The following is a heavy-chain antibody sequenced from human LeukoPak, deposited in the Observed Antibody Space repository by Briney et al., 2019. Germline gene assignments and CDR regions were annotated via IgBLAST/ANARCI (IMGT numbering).Heavy chain of an antibody. CDR1: GFTFSSYA. D-gene: IGHD3-22*01. V-gene: IGHV3-30*04. CDR3: AKDLWYYDSSGYSDY. J-gene: IGHJ4*02. Sequence: GGSLRLSCAASGFTFSSYAMHWVRQAPGKGLEWVAVISYDGSNKYYADSVKGRFTISRDNSKNTLYLQMNSLRAEDTAVYYCAKDLWYYDSSGYSDYWGQGTLVTVSS. CDR2: ISYDGSNK.